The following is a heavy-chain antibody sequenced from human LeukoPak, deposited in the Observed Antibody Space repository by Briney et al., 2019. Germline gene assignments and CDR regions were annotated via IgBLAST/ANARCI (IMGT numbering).Heavy chain of an antibody. CDR1: GYTFTSYD. CDR2: INLKSGYT. D-gene: IGHD6-19*01. Sequence: ASVKVSCKASGYTFTSYDINWVRQASGQGLEWMGWINLKSGYTGYAQKFQGRVTITRDTSISTAYMELSSLRSEDTAVYYCARVAGGIDYWGQGTLVTVSS. V-gene: IGHV1-8*03. J-gene: IGHJ4*02. CDR3: ARVAGGIDY.